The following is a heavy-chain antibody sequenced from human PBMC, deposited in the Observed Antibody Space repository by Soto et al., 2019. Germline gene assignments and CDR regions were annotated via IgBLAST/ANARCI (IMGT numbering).Heavy chain of an antibody. Sequence: SETLSLTCAVSGGSISSGGYAWAWIRQPPGKGLEGVGYIYQSGSTYYNPSLKSRVTIAADRSKNQFSLNLASVTAADTAVYYCARSYSGGDAYFDYWGQGTVVTVSS. J-gene: IGHJ4*02. V-gene: IGHV4-30-2*01. CDR1: GGSISSGGYA. CDR2: IYQSGST. D-gene: IGHD2-21*02. CDR3: ARSYSGGDAYFDY.